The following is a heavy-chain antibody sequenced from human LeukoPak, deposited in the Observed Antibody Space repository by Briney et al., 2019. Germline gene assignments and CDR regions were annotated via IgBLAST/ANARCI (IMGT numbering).Heavy chain of an antibody. Sequence: GGSLRLSCAASGFTFSSYWMSWVRQAPGKGLEWVANIKQDGSEKYYVDSVKGGFTISRDNAKNSLYLQMNSLRAEDTAVYYCARDNSVKLLYDFWSGYYTPNYYFDYWGQGTLVTVSS. V-gene: IGHV3-7*01. J-gene: IGHJ4*02. CDR3: ARDNSVKLLYDFWSGYYTPNYYFDY. CDR2: IKQDGSEK. CDR1: GFTFSSYW. D-gene: IGHD3-3*01.